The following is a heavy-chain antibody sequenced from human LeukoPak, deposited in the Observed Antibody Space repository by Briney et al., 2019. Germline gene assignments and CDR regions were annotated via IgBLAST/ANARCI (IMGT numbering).Heavy chain of an antibody. V-gene: IGHV3-48*03. J-gene: IGHJ6*04. CDR1: GFTFCSYE. Sequence: GGSLRLSCAASGFTFCSYEMNWVRQAPGKGLEWVSYISSSGSTIYYADSVKGRFTISRDNTKNSLYLQMNSLRAEETAVYYCAELGITMIGGVWGKGTTVTISS. CDR3: AELGITMIGGV. D-gene: IGHD3-10*02. CDR2: ISSSGSTI.